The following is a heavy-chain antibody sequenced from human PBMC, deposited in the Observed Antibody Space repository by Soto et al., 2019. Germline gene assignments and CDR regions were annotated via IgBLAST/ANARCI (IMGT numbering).Heavy chain of an antibody. Sequence: QVQLVESGGGLVEPGGSLRLSCAASGFSFSDFYMSWIRQAPGKGREWVSYISTSGSTLYSADSVKGRFTISRDNAKNSLYLQMNSLRAEDTAVYYCARDRSGSWYGRGYHYYGMDVWGQGTTVSVTS. D-gene: IGHD6-13*01. CDR1: GFSFSDFY. J-gene: IGHJ6*02. CDR3: ARDRSGSWYGRGYHYYGMDV. V-gene: IGHV3-11*01. CDR2: ISTSGSTL.